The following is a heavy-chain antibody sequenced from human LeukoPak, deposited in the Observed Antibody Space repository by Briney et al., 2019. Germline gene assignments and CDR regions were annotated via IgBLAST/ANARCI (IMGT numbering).Heavy chain of an antibody. V-gene: IGHV3-30*02. D-gene: IGHD3-22*01. CDR1: GFTFSKYD. Sequence: PGGSLRLSCAASGFTFSKYDMHWVRQAPGKGLEWVAFIQYDGSNKYYADSVKGRFTISRDDSKNTLYLQMNSLRAEDTAVYYCAKQGVVVVISLYWGQGTLVTVSS. CDR2: IQYDGSNK. J-gene: IGHJ4*02. CDR3: AKQGVVVVISLY.